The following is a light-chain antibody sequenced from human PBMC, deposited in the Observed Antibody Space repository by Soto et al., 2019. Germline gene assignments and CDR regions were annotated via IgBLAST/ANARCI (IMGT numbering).Light chain of an antibody. J-gene: IGLJ2*01. V-gene: IGLV2-14*03. CDR2: DVS. Sequence: QSALTQPASVSGSPGQPITISCSGSTSDIGAYNYVSWYQQHPGKAPKLLIYDVSYRPSGISDRFSGSKSGNTASLTISGLQPEDEADYYCSSYGASRILFGGGTKLT. CDR3: SSYGASRIL. CDR1: TSDIGAYNY.